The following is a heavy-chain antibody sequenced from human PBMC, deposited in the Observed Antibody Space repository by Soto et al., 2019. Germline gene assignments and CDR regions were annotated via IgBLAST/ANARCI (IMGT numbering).Heavy chain of an antibody. CDR3: VRSDWFDP. CDR2: INGDGSAT. J-gene: IGHJ5*02. Sequence: EVQLVESGGGLVQPGGSLRLSCTASGFAFSHYWMHWVRQAPGKGLMWVSRINGDGSATTYADSVKGRFTISRDNAKNTRYLQMNSLRAEDTAVYYCVRSDWFDPWGQGTLVTVSS. V-gene: IGHV3-74*01. CDR1: GFAFSHYW.